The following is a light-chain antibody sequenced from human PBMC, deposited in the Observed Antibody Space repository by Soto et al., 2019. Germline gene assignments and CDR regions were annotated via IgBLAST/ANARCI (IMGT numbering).Light chain of an antibody. V-gene: IGLV1-40*01. CDR2: GNS. J-gene: IGLJ3*02. Sequence: QSELTQPPSVSGAPGQRVTISCTGSSSNIGAGYDVHWYQQLPGTAPKLLIYGNSTRPSGVPDRFSGSKSGTSASLAITGLQAEDEADYYCQSYDSSLSGWVFGGGTKLTVL. CDR1: SSNIGAGYD. CDR3: QSYDSSLSGWV.